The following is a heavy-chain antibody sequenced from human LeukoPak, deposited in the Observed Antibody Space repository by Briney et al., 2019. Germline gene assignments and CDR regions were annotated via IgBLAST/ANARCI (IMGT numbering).Heavy chain of an antibody. J-gene: IGHJ3*01. D-gene: IGHD3-22*01. V-gene: IGHV3-48*03. Sequence: GGSLRLSCAASGFTFSSYEMNWVRQAPGKGLEWVSFTDTSGRTINYADSVKGRFTISRDNAKNSLYLQMNSLRADDTAVYYCAREGSYTMIGNAFDVWGQGTMVTVSS. CDR3: AREGSYTMIGNAFDV. CDR1: GFTFSSYE. CDR2: TDTSGRTI.